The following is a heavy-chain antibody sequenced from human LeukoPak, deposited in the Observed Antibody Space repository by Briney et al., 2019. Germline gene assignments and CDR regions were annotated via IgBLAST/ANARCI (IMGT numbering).Heavy chain of an antibody. CDR2: INGDRAYI. V-gene: IGHV3-21*01. D-gene: IGHD5-18*01. CDR3: ARENHEYSYGSFDY. CDR1: GFTFSTYS. Sequence: KSGGPLRLSCAASGFTFSTYSMNWVRQAPGKGLEWVSSINGDRAYIFYTDSLKGRFTISRDNARNSLFLQINSLSADDTAVYYCARENHEYSYGSFDYWGQGTLVTVSS. J-gene: IGHJ4*02.